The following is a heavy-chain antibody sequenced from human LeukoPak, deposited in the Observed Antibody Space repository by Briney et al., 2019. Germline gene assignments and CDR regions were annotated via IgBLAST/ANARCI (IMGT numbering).Heavy chain of an antibody. CDR1: GYSFTSNY. D-gene: IGHD6-13*01. J-gene: IGHJ4*01. Sequence: ASVKVSCKASGYSFTSNYMHWVRQAPGQGLGWMGQINPRGGSASDVQKFQGRLTMTRDTSTNTVYMELSSLRSEDTAVYYCAREAAAAGGNLPQKNFDYWGQGTLVTVSS. CDR3: AREAAAAGGNLPQKNFDY. V-gene: IGHV1-46*01. CDR2: INPRGGSA.